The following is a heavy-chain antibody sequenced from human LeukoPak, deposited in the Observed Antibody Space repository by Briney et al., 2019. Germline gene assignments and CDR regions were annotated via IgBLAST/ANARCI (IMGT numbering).Heavy chain of an antibody. Sequence: SEPLSLTCTVSGGSISSYYWSWIRQPPGKGLEWIGYIYSFGSTNYNPSLKSRVNISVDTSKNQFSLKLTSVTAADTAVYYCARGTCSNTNCRPYFDYWGQGTLVTVSS. CDR3: ARGTCSNTNCRPYFDY. CDR2: IYSFGST. J-gene: IGHJ4*02. V-gene: IGHV4-59*01. D-gene: IGHD2-2*01. CDR1: GGSISSYY.